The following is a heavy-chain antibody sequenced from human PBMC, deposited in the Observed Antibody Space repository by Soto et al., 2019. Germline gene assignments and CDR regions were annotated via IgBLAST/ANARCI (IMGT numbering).Heavy chain of an antibody. Sequence: GPTLVNPTETLTLTCTFSGFSLSTSGMRVSWIRPAPGKALEWLARIDWDEDRFYSTSLKTRLTISKDTSKNQVVLTMTKMDPVDTATYYCARMRSDYDSSGLDYWGQGILVTVSS. CDR2: IDWDEDR. V-gene: IGHV2-70*04. J-gene: IGHJ4*02. CDR1: GFSLSTSGMR. CDR3: ARMRSDYDSSGLDY. D-gene: IGHD3-22*01.